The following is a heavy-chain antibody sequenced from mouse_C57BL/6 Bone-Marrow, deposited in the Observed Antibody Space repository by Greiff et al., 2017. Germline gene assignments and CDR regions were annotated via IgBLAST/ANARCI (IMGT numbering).Heavy chain of an antibody. D-gene: IGHD4-1*01. J-gene: IGHJ3*01. Sequence: VQLQQSGPELVKPGASVKISCKASGYAFSSSWMNWVKQRPGKGLEWIGRIYPGDGDTNYNGKFKGKATLTADKSSSTAYMQLSSLTSEDSAVYFCANWDGFAYWGQGTLVTVSA. CDR1: GYAFSSSW. V-gene: IGHV1-82*01. CDR2: IYPGDGDT. CDR3: ANWDGFAY.